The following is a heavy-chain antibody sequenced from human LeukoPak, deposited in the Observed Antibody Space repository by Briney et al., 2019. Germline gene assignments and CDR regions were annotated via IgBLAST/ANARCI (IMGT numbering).Heavy chain of an antibody. CDR2: INPNSGDT. Sequence: ASVKVSCKASGYTFTSYGISWVRQAPGQGLEWMGRINPNSGDTNYAQKFQGRVTMTRDTSISTAYMELSRLRSDDTAVYYCARVTYGSWYFSPNWFDPWGQGTLVTVSS. J-gene: IGHJ5*02. V-gene: IGHV1-2*06. D-gene: IGHD6-13*01. CDR3: ARVTYGSWYFSPNWFDP. CDR1: GYTFTSYG.